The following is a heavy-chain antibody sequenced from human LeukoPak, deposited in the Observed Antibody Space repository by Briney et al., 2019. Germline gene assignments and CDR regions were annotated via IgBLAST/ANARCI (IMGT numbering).Heavy chain of an antibody. V-gene: IGHV3-21*01. D-gene: IGHD3-10*01. J-gene: IGHJ4*02. CDR3: ARCALLWFVELGSVDY. Sequence: GGSLRLSCAASGFTFSSYSMNWVRQAPGKGLEWLSSISNSSSYIYYADLVKGRFTISRYNAKNFLHLQMHSQSGEDTAVYSCARCALLWFVELGSVDYWGRGTLVTVSS. CDR2: ISNSSSYI. CDR1: GFTFSSYS.